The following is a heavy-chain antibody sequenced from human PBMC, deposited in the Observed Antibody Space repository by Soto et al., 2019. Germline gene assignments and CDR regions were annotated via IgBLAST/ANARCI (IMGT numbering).Heavy chain of an antibody. D-gene: IGHD3-3*01. CDR1: GYTFTSYY. CDR2: INPSGGST. CDR3: AREVRFLEWFRGMDV. J-gene: IGHJ6*02. Sequence: GASVKVPFKASGYTFTSYYMHWVRQAPGQGLEWMGIINPSGGSTSYAQKFQGRVTMTRDTSTSTVYMELSSLRSEDTAVYYCAREVRFLEWFRGMDVWGQGTTVTVSS. V-gene: IGHV1-46*01.